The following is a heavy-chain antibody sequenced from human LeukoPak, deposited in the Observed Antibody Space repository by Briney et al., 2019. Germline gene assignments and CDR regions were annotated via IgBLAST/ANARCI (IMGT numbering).Heavy chain of an antibody. CDR3: ARRGRWLQILDY. V-gene: IGHV4-39*01. CDR1: GGSISSSSYY. Sequence: SETLSLTCTVPGGSISSSSYYWGWIRQPPGKGLEWIGSIYYSGSTYYNPSLKSRVTISVDTSKNQFSLKLSSVTAADTAVYYCARRGRWLQILDYWGQGTLVTVSS. D-gene: IGHD5-24*01. J-gene: IGHJ4*02. CDR2: IYYSGST.